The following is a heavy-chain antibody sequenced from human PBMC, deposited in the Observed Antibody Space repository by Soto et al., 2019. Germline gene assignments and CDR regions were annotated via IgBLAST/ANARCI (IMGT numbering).Heavy chain of an antibody. CDR2: IYHSGST. CDR3: AVMVLMVYAHTTGWLDP. D-gene: IGHD2-8*01. J-gene: IGHJ5*02. Sequence: QVQLQESGPGLVKPSGTLSLTCAVSGGSISSSNLWCWVRQPPGKGLEWIGEIYHSGSTTYNPALTRRVTVSVDKSKNQFSLKLSSVTAADTAVYYCAVMVLMVYAHTTGWLDPWGQGPLVTVSS. V-gene: IGHV4-4*02. CDR1: GGSISSSNL.